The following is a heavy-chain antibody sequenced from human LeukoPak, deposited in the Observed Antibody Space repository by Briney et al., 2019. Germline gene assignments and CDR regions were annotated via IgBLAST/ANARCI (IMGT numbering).Heavy chain of an antibody. CDR1: GFTFSDYY. Sequence: GGSLRLSCAASGFTFSDYYMDWVRQAPGKGLEWVGRIRKKANSYTTEYAASVKGRFTISRDDSKNSLYLQMNGLKTEDTAVYYCARGDRGFDYWGQGPLVTVSS. CDR2: IRKKANSYTT. V-gene: IGHV3-72*01. J-gene: IGHJ4*02. D-gene: IGHD3-10*01. CDR3: ARGDRGFDY.